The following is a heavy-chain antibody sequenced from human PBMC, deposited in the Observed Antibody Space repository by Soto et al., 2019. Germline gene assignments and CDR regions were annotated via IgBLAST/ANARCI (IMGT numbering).Heavy chain of an antibody. CDR2: IYTSGST. CDR3: ARGGIQLSYAFDY. J-gene: IGHJ4*02. D-gene: IGHD5-18*01. V-gene: IGHV4-4*07. Sequence: LSLTCSVSGTSVSNYYWSWIRQPAGKGLEHIGRIYTSGSTSYNPSLKSRVTMSMDTSQTQIYLNLTSVTAADTAVYYCARGGIQLSYAFDYWGQGILVTVSS. CDR1: GTSVSNYY.